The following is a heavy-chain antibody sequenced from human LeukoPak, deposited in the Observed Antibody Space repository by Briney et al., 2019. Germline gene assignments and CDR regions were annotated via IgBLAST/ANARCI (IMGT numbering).Heavy chain of an antibody. CDR1: GGSFSGYY. CDR2: IKHSGST. CDR3: ARGRGANDY. Sequence: SQTLSLTCAVYGGSFSGYYWSWIRQPPGKGLERIGEIKHSGSTNYNPSLKSRVTISVDTSKNQFSLKLSSVTAADTAVYYCARGRGANDYWGQGTLVTVSS. V-gene: IGHV4-34*01. J-gene: IGHJ4*02. D-gene: IGHD4/OR15-4a*01.